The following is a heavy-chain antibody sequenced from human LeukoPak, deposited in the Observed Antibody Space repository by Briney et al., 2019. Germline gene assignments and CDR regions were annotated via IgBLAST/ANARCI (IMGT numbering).Heavy chain of an antibody. V-gene: IGHV3-33*01. CDR3: AGSGSGSYAFDI. CDR2: IWYDGSNK. J-gene: IGHJ3*02. Sequence: GRSLRLSCAASRFTFSSYAMHWVRQAPGKGLEWVAVIWYDGSNKYYADSVKGRFTISRDNSKNTLYLQMNSLRAEDTAVYYCAGSGSGSYAFDIWGQGTMVTISS. D-gene: IGHD3-10*01. CDR1: RFTFSSYA.